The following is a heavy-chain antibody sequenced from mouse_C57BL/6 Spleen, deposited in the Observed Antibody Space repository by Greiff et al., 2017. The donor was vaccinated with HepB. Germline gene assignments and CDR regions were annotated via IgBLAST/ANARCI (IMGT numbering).Heavy chain of an antibody. Sequence: VQLQQSGAELARPGASVKLSCKASGYTFTSYGISWVKQRTGQGLEWIGEIYPRSGNTYYNEKFKGKATLTADKSSSTAYMELRSLTSEDSAVYFCARSWITTVVAKDDYWGQGTTLTVSS. CDR3: ARSWITTVVAKDDY. D-gene: IGHD1-1*01. CDR2: IYPRSGNT. CDR1: GYTFTSYG. J-gene: IGHJ2*01. V-gene: IGHV1-81*01.